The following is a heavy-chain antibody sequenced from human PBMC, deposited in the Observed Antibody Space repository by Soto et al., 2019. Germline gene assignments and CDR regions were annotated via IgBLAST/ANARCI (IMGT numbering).Heavy chain of an antibody. CDR1: GYTFTGYY. CDR3: ARVEMATIKGNAFDI. V-gene: IGHV1-46*01. CDR2: INPSGGST. Sequence: ASMKVSCKASGYTFTGYYIHWVRQAPGQGLEWMGWINPSGGSTSYAQKFQGRVTMTRDTSTSTVYMELSSLRSEDTAVYYCARVEMATIKGNAFDIWGQGTMVTVSS. J-gene: IGHJ3*02. D-gene: IGHD5-12*01.